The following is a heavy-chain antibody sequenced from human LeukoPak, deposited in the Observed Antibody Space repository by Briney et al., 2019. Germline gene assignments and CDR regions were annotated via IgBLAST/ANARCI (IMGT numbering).Heavy chain of an antibody. CDR1: GGSFSGYY. J-gene: IGHJ4*02. CDR3: ARGRGTMVRGVTKNFYYFDY. D-gene: IGHD3-10*01. V-gene: IGHV4-34*01. Sequence: SDTLSLTCAVYGGSFSGYYWSWIRQPPGKGLEWIGEINHSGSTNYNPSLKSRVTISVDTSKNQFSLKLSSVTAADTAVYYCARGRGTMVRGVTKNFYYFDYWGQGTLVTVSS. CDR2: INHSGST.